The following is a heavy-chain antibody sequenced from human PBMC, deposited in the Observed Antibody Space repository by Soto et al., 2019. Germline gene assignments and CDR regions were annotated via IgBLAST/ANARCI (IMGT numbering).Heavy chain of an antibody. CDR2: IYYSGST. CDR3: ARDPRAVYGMDV. V-gene: IGHV4-31*03. J-gene: IGHJ6*02. CDR1: GGSISSGGYY. Sequence: SETLSLTCTVSGGSISSGGYYWSWIRQHPGKGLEWIGYIYYSGSTYYNPSLKSRVTISVDTSKNQFSLKLSSVTAADTAVYYCARDPRAVYGMDVWGQGTTVTVSS. D-gene: IGHD6-25*01.